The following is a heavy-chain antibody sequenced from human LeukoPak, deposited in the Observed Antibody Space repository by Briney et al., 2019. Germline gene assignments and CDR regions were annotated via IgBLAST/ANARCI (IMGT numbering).Heavy chain of an antibody. CDR2: ISDSGGGT. CDR1: GITLSNYG. D-gene: IGHD3-22*01. CDR3: AKRGVVIRVILVGFHKEAYYFDS. J-gene: IGHJ4*02. V-gene: IGHV3-23*01. Sequence: GGSLRLSCAVSGITLSNYGMSWVHQAAGKGLEWVAGISDSGGGTKYADSVEGRFTISRDNPKNTLYLQMNSLRAEDTAVYFCAKRGVVIRVILVGFHKEAYYFDSWGQGALVTVSS.